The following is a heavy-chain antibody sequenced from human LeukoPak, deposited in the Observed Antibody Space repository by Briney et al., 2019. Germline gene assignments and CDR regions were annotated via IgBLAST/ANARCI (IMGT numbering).Heavy chain of an antibody. V-gene: IGHV1-8*01. D-gene: IGHD4-17*01. CDR3: ARALPTTVTTMTVGQSYYSRMDV. Sequence: HVASVKVSCKASGYTFTSYDINWVRQATGQGLEWMGWMNPNSGNTGYAQKFQGRVTMTRNTSISTAYMELSSLRSEDMAVYHCARALPTTVTTMTVGQSYYSRMDVWGKGTTVTISS. CDR1: GYTFTSYD. CDR2: MNPNSGNT. J-gene: IGHJ6*04.